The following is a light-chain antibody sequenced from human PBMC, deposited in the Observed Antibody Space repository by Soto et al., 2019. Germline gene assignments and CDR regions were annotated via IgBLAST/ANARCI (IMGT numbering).Light chain of an antibody. V-gene: IGKV3-15*01. Sequence: IVMTQSPGTLSVSPGERATLSCRASQNIITNLAWYQQKPGQAPRLLIFFASTRVTGIPARFSGSGSGTEFTLTISSLQPEDFATYYCQQLNSYPLTFGGGTKVDIK. J-gene: IGKJ4*01. CDR3: QQLNSYPLT. CDR1: QNIITN. CDR2: FAS.